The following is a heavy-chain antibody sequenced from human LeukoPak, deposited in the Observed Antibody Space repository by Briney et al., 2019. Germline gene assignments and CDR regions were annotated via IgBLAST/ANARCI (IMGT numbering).Heavy chain of an antibody. D-gene: IGHD3-9*01. CDR3: ASGGGLRYFEWLPDY. V-gene: IGHV4-34*01. CDR2: INHSGST. Sequence: SETLSLTCAVYGGSFSGYYWSWIRQPPGKGLEWIREINHSGSTNYNPSLKRRVTISVDTSKNQFSLKLSSVTAADTAVYYCASGGGLRYFEWLPDYWGQGTLVTVSS. J-gene: IGHJ4*02. CDR1: GGSFSGYY.